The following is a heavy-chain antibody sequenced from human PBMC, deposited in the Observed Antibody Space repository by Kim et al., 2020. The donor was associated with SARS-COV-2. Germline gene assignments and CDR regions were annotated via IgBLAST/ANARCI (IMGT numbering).Heavy chain of an antibody. CDR3: AREVEALDGYNGV. Sequence: SVKVSCKASGGTFSSYAISWVRQAPGQGLEWMGRIIPILGIANYAQKFQGRVTITADKSTSTAYMELSSLRSEDTAVYYCAREVEALDGYNGVWGQGTLVTVSS. CDR2: IIPILGIA. D-gene: IGHD2-8*01. V-gene: IGHV1-69*04. CDR1: GGTFSSYA. J-gene: IGHJ4*02.